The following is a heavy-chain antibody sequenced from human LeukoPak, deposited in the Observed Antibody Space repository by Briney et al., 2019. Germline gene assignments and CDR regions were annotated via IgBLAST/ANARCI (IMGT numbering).Heavy chain of an antibody. V-gene: IGHV1-18*01. CDR3: ARSCSGGTCYLDH. CDR2: ISGYNGNT. D-gene: IGHD2-15*01. J-gene: IGHJ4*02. Sequence: ASVKVSCKASGYTFSNYGFSWVRQAPGQGLEWMGWISGYNGNTLYAQKFQGRVTMTTDTSTSAAYMELRSLRSDDTAVYYCARSCSGGTCYLDHWGQGTLVTVSS. CDR1: GYTFSNYG.